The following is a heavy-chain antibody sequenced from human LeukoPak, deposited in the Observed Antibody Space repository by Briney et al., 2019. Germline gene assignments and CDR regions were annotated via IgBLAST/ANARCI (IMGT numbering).Heavy chain of an antibody. J-gene: IGHJ4*02. CDR3: TRVSTTDDY. Sequence: GGSLRLSCAASGFAFSRYWMHWVRQAPGKGLVWVSRINSDGRSAVYPDSVKGRFTISRDNAKNTLYLQMDSLRAEDTAVYYCTRVSTTDDYWGQGTLVTVSS. CDR2: INSDGRSA. CDR1: GFAFSRYW. D-gene: IGHD2/OR15-2a*01. V-gene: IGHV3-74*01.